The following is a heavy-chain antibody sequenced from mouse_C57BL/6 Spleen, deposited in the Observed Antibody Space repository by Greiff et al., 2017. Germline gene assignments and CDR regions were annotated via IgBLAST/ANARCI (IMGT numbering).Heavy chain of an antibody. V-gene: IGHV1-54*01. D-gene: IGHD1-1*01. J-gene: IGHJ4*01. CDR1: GYAFTNYL. CDR3: ARASRDYHGSYYYAMDY. CDR2: INPGSGGT. Sequence: VQLQQSGAELVRPGTSVKVSCKASGYAFTNYLIEWVKQRPGQGLEWIGVINPGSGGTNYNEKFKGKATLTADKSSSTAYMQLSSLTSEDSAVYFCARASRDYHGSYYYAMDYWGQGTSVTVSS.